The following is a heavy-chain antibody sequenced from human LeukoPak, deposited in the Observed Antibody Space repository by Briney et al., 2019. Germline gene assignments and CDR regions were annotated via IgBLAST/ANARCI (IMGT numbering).Heavy chain of an antibody. D-gene: IGHD3-22*01. CDR2: INSDGINT. V-gene: IGHV3-74*01. CDR3: ARDLGQYYDTSDNWFDP. J-gene: IGHJ5*02. Sequence: GGSLRLSCAASGFTFSNYWMHWVRQVPGKGLVWVSRINSDGINTSYADSVKGRFTISRDNAKNTLNLQMNSLRAEDTAVYYCARDLGQYYDTSDNWFDPWGQGTLVAVSS. CDR1: GFTFSNYW.